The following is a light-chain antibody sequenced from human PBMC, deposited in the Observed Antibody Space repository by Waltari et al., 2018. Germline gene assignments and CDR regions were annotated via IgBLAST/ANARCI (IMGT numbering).Light chain of an antibody. CDR2: GNH. Sequence: QPLLTQPPSASGTPGQRVTLACSGSRSNIGGNTLCWYKQLPGAAPKLLIYGNHQRPSGVPDRFSGSKSGTSASLAISGLQTEDEADYYCSAWDDSLHGWVFGGGTGLTVL. J-gene: IGLJ3*02. CDR3: SAWDDSLHGWV. V-gene: IGLV1-44*01. CDR1: RSNIGGNT.